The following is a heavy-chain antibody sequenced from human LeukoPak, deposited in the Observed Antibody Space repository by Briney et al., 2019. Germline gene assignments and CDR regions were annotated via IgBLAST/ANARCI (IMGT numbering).Heavy chain of an antibody. CDR2: IIPIFGTA. CDR1: GGTFSSYA. CDR3: ARGETGGAIYYYYYMDV. V-gene: IGHV1-69*05. J-gene: IGHJ6*03. Sequence: SVKVSCKASGGTFSSYAISWVRQAPGQGLEWMGGIIPIFGTANYAQKFQGRVTITTDESTSTAYMELSSLRSEDTAVYYCARGETGGAIYYYYYMDVWGKGTTVTVSS. D-gene: IGHD3-10*01.